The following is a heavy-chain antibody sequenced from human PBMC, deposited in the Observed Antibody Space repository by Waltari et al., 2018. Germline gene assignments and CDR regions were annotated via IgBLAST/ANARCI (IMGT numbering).Heavy chain of an antibody. V-gene: IGHV3-7*01. Sequence: EVQLVESGGGLVQPGGSLRLSCGASGFMFSRYWMIWVRQTPGKGLEWVANINYDGSQKYYVDSVKDRFTISRDNAKNSVYLQMNSLRVEDTAVYYCAKSRGFEYWGQGTLITVSS. CDR3: AKSRGFEY. J-gene: IGHJ4*02. D-gene: IGHD2-2*01. CDR2: INYDGSQK. CDR1: GFMFSRYW.